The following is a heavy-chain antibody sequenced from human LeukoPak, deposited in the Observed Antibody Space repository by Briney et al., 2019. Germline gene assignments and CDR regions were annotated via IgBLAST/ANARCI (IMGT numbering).Heavy chain of an antibody. Sequence: ASVKVSCKASGGTFSSYAISWVRQAPGQGLEWMGIINPSGGSTSYAQKFQGRVTMTRDTSTSTVYMELSSLRSEDTAVYYCARDASSTAAADDYWGQGTLVTVSS. CDR3: ARDASSTAAADDY. CDR1: GGTFSSYA. D-gene: IGHD6-13*01. CDR2: INPSGGST. V-gene: IGHV1-46*01. J-gene: IGHJ4*02.